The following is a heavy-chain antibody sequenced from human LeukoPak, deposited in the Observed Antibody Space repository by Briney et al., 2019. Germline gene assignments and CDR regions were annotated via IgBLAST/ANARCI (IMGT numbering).Heavy chain of an antibody. CDR3: AKVLGMAAAGTVDY. V-gene: IGHV3-23*01. CDR2: ISGSGGST. J-gene: IGHJ4*02. CDR1: GFTFSSYA. D-gene: IGHD6-13*01. Sequence: GGSLSLSCAASGFTFSSYAMSWVRQAPGKGLEWVSAISGSGGSTYYADSVKGRFTISRDNSKNTLYLQMNSLRAEDTAVYYCAKVLGMAAAGTVDYWGQGTLVTVSS.